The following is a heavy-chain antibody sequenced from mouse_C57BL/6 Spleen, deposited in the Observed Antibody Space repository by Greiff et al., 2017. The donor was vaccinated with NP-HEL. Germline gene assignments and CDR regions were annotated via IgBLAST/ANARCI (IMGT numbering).Heavy chain of an antibody. V-gene: IGHV1-42*01. CDR3: ARGRDRWYFDV. Sequence: EVQLQQSGPELVKPGASVKISCKASGYSFTGYYMNWVKQSPEKSLEWIGEINPSTGGTTYNQKFKAKATLTVDKSSSTAYMQLKSLTSEDSAVYYCARGRDRWYFDVWGTGTTVTVSS. D-gene: IGHD3-3*01. CDR1: GYSFTGYY. CDR2: INPSTGGT. J-gene: IGHJ1*03.